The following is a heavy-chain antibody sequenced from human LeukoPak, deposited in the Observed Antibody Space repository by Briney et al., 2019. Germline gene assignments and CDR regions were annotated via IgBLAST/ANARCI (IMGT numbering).Heavy chain of an antibody. J-gene: IGHJ4*02. CDR1: GYSIISGYY. D-gene: IGHD3-10*01. V-gene: IGHV4-38-2*02. Sequence: SAPLSLPCTVSGYSIISGYYWGWIRQPPGKGLEWIGSIYHSASTYYNPSLKSRVTISVDTSKNQFSLKLSSVTAADTAVYYCARGAIPYGSGSPFDYWGQGTLVTVSS. CDR3: ARGAIPYGSGSPFDY. CDR2: IYHSAST.